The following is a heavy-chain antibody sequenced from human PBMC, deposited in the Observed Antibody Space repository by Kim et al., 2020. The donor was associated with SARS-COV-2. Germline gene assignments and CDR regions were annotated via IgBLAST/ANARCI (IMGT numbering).Heavy chain of an antibody. D-gene: IGHD4-17*01. Sequence: SETLSLTCAVYCGSFSGYYWSWIRQPPGKGLEWIGEINHSGSTNYNPSLKSRVTISVDTSKNQFSLKLSSVTAADTAVYYCARGRKNRDPKYGDGFLLFDYWGQGTLVTVSS. CDR2: INHSGST. J-gene: IGHJ4*02. CDR1: CGSFSGYY. CDR3: ARGRKNRDPKYGDGFLLFDY. V-gene: IGHV4-34*01.